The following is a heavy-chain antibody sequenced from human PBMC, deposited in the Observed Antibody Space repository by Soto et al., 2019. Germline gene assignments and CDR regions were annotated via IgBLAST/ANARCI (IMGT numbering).Heavy chain of an antibody. CDR2: IRSKAYGGTT. CDR1: GFTFGDYA. J-gene: IGHJ4*02. D-gene: IGHD6-19*01. V-gene: IGHV3-49*03. CDR3: TRAYSSGWVGFSDY. Sequence: PGGSLRLSCTASGFTFGDYAMSWFRQAPGKGLEWVGFIRSKAYGGTTEYAASVKGRFTISRDDSKSIAYLQMNSLKTEDTAVYYCTRAYSSGWVGFSDYWGQGTLVTVSS.